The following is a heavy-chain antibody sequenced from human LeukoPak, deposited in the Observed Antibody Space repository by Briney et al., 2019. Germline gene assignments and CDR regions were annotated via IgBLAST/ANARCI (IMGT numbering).Heavy chain of an antibody. CDR2: IWHDASHT. CDR1: GVSFSTYA. CDR3: ARDIFGSGSYPAY. Sequence: GGSLRLSCAASGVSFSTYAMHWVRQAPGKGLEWVALIWHDASHTFYTDSVRGRFTISRDNSKYTVYLQMNSLGGEDTAVYYCARDIFGSGSYPAYWGQGTLVTVSS. V-gene: IGHV3-33*01. D-gene: IGHD3-10*01. J-gene: IGHJ4*02.